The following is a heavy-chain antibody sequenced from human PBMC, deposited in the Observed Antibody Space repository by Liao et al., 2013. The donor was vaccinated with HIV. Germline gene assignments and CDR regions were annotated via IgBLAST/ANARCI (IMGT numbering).Heavy chain of an antibody. CDR3: ARTDQYYDFWNGYENWFDP. D-gene: IGHD3-3*01. J-gene: IGHJ5*02. V-gene: IGHV4-4*07. Sequence: QVQLQESGPGLVKPSETLSLTCTVSGGSISSYYWSWIRQPAGKGLEWIGRIYSSGSANYNPSLKSRVTMSVDTSKNQFSLKLSSVTAADTAVYYCARTDQYYDFWNGYENWFDPWGQGTLVTGLL. CDR2: IYSSGSA. CDR1: GGSISSYY.